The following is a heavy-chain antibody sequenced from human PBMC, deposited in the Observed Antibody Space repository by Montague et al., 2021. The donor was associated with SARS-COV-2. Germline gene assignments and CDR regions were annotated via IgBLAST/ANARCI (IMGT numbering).Heavy chain of an antibody. D-gene: IGHD3-10*01. CDR1: GFTFSSYS. CDR3: ARGIRITMVRGVTIDY. V-gene: IGHV3-21*01. J-gene: IGHJ4*02. Sequence: SLVASGFTFSSYSMNWVRQAPGKGLEWVSSISSSSSYIYYADSVKGRFTISRDNAKNSLYLQMNSLRAEDTAVYYCARGIRITMVRGVTIDYWGQGTLVTVSS. CDR2: ISSSSSYI.